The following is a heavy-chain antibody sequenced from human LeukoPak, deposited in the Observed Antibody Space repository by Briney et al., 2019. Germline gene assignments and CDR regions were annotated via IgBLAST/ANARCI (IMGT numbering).Heavy chain of an antibody. CDR2: IYYSGST. V-gene: IGHV4-59*01. Sequence: SETLSLTCTVSGGSISSYYWSWIRQPPGKGLEWIGYIYYSGSTNYNPSLKSRVTISVDTSKNQFSLKLSSVTAADTAVYYCARPHGGSGYYPFDYWGQGTLLTVSS. D-gene: IGHD3-22*01. J-gene: IGHJ4*02. CDR3: ARPHGGSGYYPFDY. CDR1: GGSISSYY.